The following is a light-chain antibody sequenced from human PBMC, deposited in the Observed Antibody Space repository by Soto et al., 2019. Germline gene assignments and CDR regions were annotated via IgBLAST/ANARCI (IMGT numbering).Light chain of an antibody. J-gene: IGKJ5*01. CDR1: QSVSSSY. V-gene: IGKV3D-20*02. Sequence: ERVMTQSPATLSVSPGERATLSCRASQSVSSSYLAWYQQKPGQAPRIIIFGASNRVTGIPARFSGSGSGTDFTLTISSLEPEDFAVYYCQQRSNWPITFGQGTRLEIK. CDR3: QQRSNWPIT. CDR2: GAS.